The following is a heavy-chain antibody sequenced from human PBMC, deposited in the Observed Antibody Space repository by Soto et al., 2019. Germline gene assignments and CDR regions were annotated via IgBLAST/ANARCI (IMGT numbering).Heavy chain of an antibody. CDR1: GFTFSDYY. V-gene: IGHV3-11*06. CDR3: ARAAVVAVAGTSNNWFDP. D-gene: IGHD6-19*01. Sequence: GSLRLSCTASGFTFSDYYMSWIRRAPGKGLEWVSYISSGSGYTDYADSVKGRFTISRDNAKNSLYLQMNSLGADDTGIYFCARAAVVAVAGTSNNWFDPWGQGTLVTVSS. CDR2: ISSGSGYT. J-gene: IGHJ5*02.